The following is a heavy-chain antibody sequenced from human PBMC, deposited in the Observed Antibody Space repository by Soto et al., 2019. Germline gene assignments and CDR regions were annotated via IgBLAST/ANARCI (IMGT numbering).Heavy chain of an antibody. Sequence: ASVKVSCKASGYTFTSYAMHWVRQAPGQRLEWMGWINAGNGNTKYSQKFQGRVTITRDTSASTAYMELSSLRSEDTAVYYCARNIVVLTALGYWGQGTLVTVSS. V-gene: IGHV1-3*01. CDR2: INAGNGNT. D-gene: IGHD2-21*02. CDR1: GYTFTSYA. CDR3: ARNIVVLTALGY. J-gene: IGHJ4*02.